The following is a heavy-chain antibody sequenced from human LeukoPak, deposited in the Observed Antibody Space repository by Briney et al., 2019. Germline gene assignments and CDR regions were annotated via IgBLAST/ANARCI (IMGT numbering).Heavy chain of an antibody. J-gene: IGHJ6*03. V-gene: IGHV3-11*04. Sequence: PGGSLRLSCAASGFTFSDYYMSWIREAPGKGLEWVSYISSSGSTIYYADSVKGRFTISRDNAKNSLYLQMNSLRAEDTAVYYCARVPYSSGWSSEGPNYYYYMDVWGKGTTVTVSS. CDR2: ISSSGSTI. CDR3: ARVPYSSGWSSEGPNYYYYMDV. D-gene: IGHD6-19*01. CDR1: GFTFSDYY.